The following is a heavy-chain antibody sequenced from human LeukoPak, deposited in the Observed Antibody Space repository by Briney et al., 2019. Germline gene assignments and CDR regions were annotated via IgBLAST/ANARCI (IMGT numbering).Heavy chain of an antibody. Sequence: GGSLRLSCSASGFTFSSYAMHWVRQAPGKGLEYVSAISSNGGRTYYADSVKGRFTISRDNSKNSLYLQMNSLRTEDTALYYCAKDMSSSWYTADYWGQGALVTVSS. J-gene: IGHJ4*02. D-gene: IGHD6-13*01. CDR1: GFTFSSYA. V-gene: IGHV3-64*04. CDR3: AKDMSSSWYTADY. CDR2: ISSNGGRT.